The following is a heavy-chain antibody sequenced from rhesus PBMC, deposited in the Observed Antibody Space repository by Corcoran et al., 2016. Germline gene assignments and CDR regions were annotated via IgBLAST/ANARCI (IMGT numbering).Heavy chain of an antibody. V-gene: IGHV5-2*01. CDR1: GYSFTSHW. J-gene: IGHJ2*01. CDR2: IDPSDSDT. D-gene: IGHD5-24*01. CDR3: AWSGYSIWYFDI. Sequence: EVQLVQSGAEVQRPGESLKISCKTSGYSFTSHWISRLRQMPGKGREWMGAIDPSDSDTRYSPSFQGQVTISADKSISTAYLQWSSLKASDSATYYCAWSGYSIWYFDIWGPGTPITISS.